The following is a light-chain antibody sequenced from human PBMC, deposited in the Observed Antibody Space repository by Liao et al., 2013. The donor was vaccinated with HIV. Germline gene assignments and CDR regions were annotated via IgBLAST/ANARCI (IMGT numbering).Light chain of an antibody. CDR3: QSADSSGRYKT. CDR2: KDS. V-gene: IGLV3-25*03. J-gene: IGLJ2*01. CDR1: ALPKQF. Sequence: SYELTQPPSVSVSPGQTARITCSGDALPKQFAYWYQQKPGQAPVLMIYKDSERPSGIPERFSGSSSGTTVTLTISGVQTEDEAVYYCQSADSSGRYKTFGGGTRLIVL.